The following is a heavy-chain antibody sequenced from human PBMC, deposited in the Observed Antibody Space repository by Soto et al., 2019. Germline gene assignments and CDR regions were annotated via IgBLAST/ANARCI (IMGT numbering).Heavy chain of an antibody. CDR2: IYTGGNT. V-gene: IGHV4-4*07. CDR1: GGSISSYY. CDR3: ARSLGGFGDY. Sequence: QVQVQESGPGLVKPSETLSLTCTVSGGSISSYYWSWIRQPAGKGLEWIGRIYTGGNTKYNPSLKSRVTMSVDTSKNQFSLRLISVTAADTAVYFCARSLGGFGDYWGQGTRVTVSS. D-gene: IGHD3-16*01. J-gene: IGHJ4*02.